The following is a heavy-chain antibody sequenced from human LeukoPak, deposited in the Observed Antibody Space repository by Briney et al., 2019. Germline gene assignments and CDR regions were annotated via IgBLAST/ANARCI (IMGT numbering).Heavy chain of an antibody. CDR2: ISYDGSNK. CDR3: ATRGSDTVTAFDY. V-gene: IGHV3-30*03. CDR1: GFTFSSYG. D-gene: IGHD4-17*01. J-gene: IGHJ4*02. Sequence: PGGSLRLSCAASGFTFSSYGMDWVSQAPGKGLEWVAVISYDGSNKYYADSVKGRFTISRDNSKNTLYLQMNSLRAEDTAVYYCATRGSDTVTAFDYWGQGTLVTVSS.